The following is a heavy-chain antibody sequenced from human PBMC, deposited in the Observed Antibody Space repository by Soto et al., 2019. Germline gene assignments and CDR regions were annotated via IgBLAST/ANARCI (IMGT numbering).Heavy chain of an antibody. CDR1: GFTFRTSN. D-gene: IGHD1-7*01. Sequence: EVQLVESGGGMVQPGGSLRLSCAASGFTFRTSNMNWVRQAPGKGLEWISFITSTTGTTYSADSVKGRFTISRDNAKNSLYLLMNSLRAEDTAVYYCARGANYDSFDLWGQGTLVTVSS. CDR2: ITSTTGTT. V-gene: IGHV3-48*01. J-gene: IGHJ4*02. CDR3: ARGANYDSFDL.